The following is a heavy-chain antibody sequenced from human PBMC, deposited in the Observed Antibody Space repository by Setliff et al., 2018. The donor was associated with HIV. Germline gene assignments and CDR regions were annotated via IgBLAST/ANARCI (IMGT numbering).Heavy chain of an antibody. CDR3: NIYYYYYMDV. J-gene: IGHJ6*03. CDR2: INHSGST. Sequence: KPSETLSLTCAVYGGSFSGYYWTWIRQPPGKGLEWIGEINHSGSTNYNPSLKSRVTISIDTFKNQFSLNMSSVTAADTAVYYCNIYYYYYMDVWGKGTTVTVSS. CDR1: GGSFSGYY. V-gene: IGHV4-34*01.